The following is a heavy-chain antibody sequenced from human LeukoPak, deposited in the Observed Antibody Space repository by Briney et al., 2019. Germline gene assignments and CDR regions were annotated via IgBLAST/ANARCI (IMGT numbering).Heavy chain of an antibody. CDR3: ARARDGYLLDY. CDR1: GGSISTYY. Sequence: SETLSLTCTVSGGSISTYYWTWVRQPPGKGLEWIAYMHDSGSTNYNSSLKSRVTMSVDTPNNQFSLKVSSVTAADTAVYYCARARDGYLLDYWGQGTLVTVSS. J-gene: IGHJ4*02. V-gene: IGHV4-59*01. CDR2: MHDSGST. D-gene: IGHD5-24*01.